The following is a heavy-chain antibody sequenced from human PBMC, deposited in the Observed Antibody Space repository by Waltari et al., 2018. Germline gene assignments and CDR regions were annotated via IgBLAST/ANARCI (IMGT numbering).Heavy chain of an antibody. Sequence: QVQLVQSGAEVNKPGASVKVSCKVSGYTLTESPMHWVRQAPGKGLEWLGGYVPEDGETIYAQSFQGRVAMTEDTSADTAYMELSSLTSEDTAVYYCATDHYRQSGYDTWGQGTLVTVSS. V-gene: IGHV1-24*01. D-gene: IGHD5-12*01. CDR2: YVPEDGET. J-gene: IGHJ5*02. CDR1: GYTLTESP. CDR3: ATDHYRQSGYDT.